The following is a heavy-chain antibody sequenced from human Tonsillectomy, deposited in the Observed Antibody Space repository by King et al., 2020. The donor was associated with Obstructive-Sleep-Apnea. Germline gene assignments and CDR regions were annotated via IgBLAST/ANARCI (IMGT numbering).Heavy chain of an antibody. CDR3: ATCPVWGTYRFLS. Sequence: QLVQSGAEVEKTGASVKVSCKVSGHTLTELSMHWVRQAPGKGLEWMGGFDPEDGETIYAQRFHGRVTMTEDTSTDTAYMELSSLRSWDTAVDYCATCPVWGTYRFLSWGQGILVTVSS. V-gene: IGHV1-24*01. D-gene: IGHD3-16*02. CDR2: FDPEDGET. J-gene: IGHJ4*02. CDR1: GHTLTELS.